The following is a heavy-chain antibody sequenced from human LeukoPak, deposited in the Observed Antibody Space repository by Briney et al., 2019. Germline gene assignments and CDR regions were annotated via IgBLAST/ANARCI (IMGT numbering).Heavy chain of an antibody. J-gene: IGHJ6*02. Sequence: PSETLSLTCTVSGGSISSGGYYWSWIRQPPGKGLEWIGYIYHSGSTYYNPSLKSRVTISVDTSKNQFSLKLSSVTAADTAVYYCARENYDILTGKPGYYYYYGMDVWGQGTTVTVSS. D-gene: IGHD3-9*01. CDR3: ARENYDILTGKPGYYYYYGMDV. V-gene: IGHV4-30-2*01. CDR2: IYHSGST. CDR1: GGSISSGGYY.